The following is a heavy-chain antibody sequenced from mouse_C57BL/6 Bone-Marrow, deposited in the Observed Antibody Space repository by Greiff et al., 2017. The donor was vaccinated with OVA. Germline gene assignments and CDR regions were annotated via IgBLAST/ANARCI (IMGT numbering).Heavy chain of an antibody. CDR3: ARGVMRLPRGAWVDY. CDR2: ILPGSGST. CDR1: GYTFTGYW. J-gene: IGHJ3*01. D-gene: IGHD1-1*01. Sequence: QVQLQQSGAELMKPGASVKLSCKATGYTFTGYWIEWVKQRPGHGLEWIGEILPGSGSTNYNEKFKGKATFTADTSSNTAYMQLSILTTEDSAISYDARGVMRLPRGAWVDYWGQGTLVTVSA. V-gene: IGHV1-9*01.